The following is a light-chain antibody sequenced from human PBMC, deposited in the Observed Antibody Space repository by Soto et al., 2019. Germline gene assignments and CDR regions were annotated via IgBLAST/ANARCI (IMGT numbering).Light chain of an antibody. CDR3: QKFNNWPPIT. Sequence: EIVLTQSPASLSLSPGERATVSCRASQSVNSNLAWYQQKPGQAPRLLIYHASTRATGIPDRFSGSGSGTEFTLTISRLQSEDFAIFYCQKFNNWPPITFGGGTKVDI. J-gene: IGKJ4*01. CDR1: QSVNSN. V-gene: IGKV3D-15*01. CDR2: HAS.